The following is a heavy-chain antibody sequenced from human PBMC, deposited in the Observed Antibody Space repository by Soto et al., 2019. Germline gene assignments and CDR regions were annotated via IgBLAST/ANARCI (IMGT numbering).Heavy chain of an antibody. CDR1: GYSISSGYY. J-gene: IGHJ6*02. CDR3: AKDLWARGDKNYDILTGYTYYYYYYGMDV. CDR2: IYHSGST. V-gene: IGHV4-38-2*02. Sequence: SETLSLTCAVSGYSISSGYYWGWIRQPPGKGLEWIGSIYHSGSTYYNPSLKSRVTISVDTSKNQFSLKLSSVTAADTAVYYCAKDLWARGDKNYDILTGYTYYYYYYGMDVWGQGTTVTVSS. D-gene: IGHD3-9*01.